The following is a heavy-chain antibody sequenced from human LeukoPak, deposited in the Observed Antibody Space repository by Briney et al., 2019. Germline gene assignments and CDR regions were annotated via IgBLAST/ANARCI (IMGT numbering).Heavy chain of an antibody. CDR3: ARGRISRCSSTSCYRSYDY. J-gene: IGHJ4*02. CDR2: INPNSGGT. Sequence: ASVKVSCKASGYTFTGYYMHWVRQAPGQGLEWMGWINPNSGGTNYAQKFQGRVTMTRDTSISTAYVELSRLRSDDTAVYYCARGRISRCSSTSCYRSYDYWGQGTLVTVSS. D-gene: IGHD2-2*02. CDR1: GYTFTGYY. V-gene: IGHV1-2*02.